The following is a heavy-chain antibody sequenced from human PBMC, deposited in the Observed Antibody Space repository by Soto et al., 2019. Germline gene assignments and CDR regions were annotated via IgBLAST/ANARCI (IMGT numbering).Heavy chain of an antibody. J-gene: IGHJ6*02. Sequence: QSGGSLRLSCTASGFTFGDYAMSWVRQAPGEGLEWVGFIRSKAYGGTTEYAASVKGRFTISRDDSKSIAYLQMNSLKTEDTAVYYCTRAIVVVPAAFWVPMDVWGQGTTVTVSS. V-gene: IGHV3-49*04. D-gene: IGHD2-2*01. CDR3: TRAIVVVPAAFWVPMDV. CDR2: IRSKAYGGTT. CDR1: GFTFGDYA.